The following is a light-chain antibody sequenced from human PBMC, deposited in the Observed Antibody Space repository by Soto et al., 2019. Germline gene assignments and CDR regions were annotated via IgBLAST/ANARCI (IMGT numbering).Light chain of an antibody. Sequence: EIMMTQSPATLSVSPGQRATLSCRASQSVSSSYLAWYQQKPGQAPRLLIYGTSNRATGIPDRFSGSGSGTDFTLTISRLEPEDFAVYYCQQYGSSPPWTFGQGTKVDI. V-gene: IGKV3-20*01. CDR2: GTS. J-gene: IGKJ1*01. CDR3: QQYGSSPPWT. CDR1: QSVSSSY.